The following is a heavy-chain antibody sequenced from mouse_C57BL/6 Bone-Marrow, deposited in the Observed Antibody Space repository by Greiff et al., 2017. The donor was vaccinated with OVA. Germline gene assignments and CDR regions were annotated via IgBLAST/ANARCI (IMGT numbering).Heavy chain of an antibody. CDR1: GYTFTGYW. CDR3: ARERLYYYGSSYVPFAY. V-gene: IGHV1-9*01. Sequence: VQLQQSGAELMKPGASVKLSCKATGYTFTGYWIEWVKQRPGHGLEWIGEILPGSGSTNYNEKFKGKATFTADTSSNTAYMQLSSLTTEDSAIYYCARERLYYYGSSYVPFAYWGQGTLVTVSA. CDR2: ILPGSGST. J-gene: IGHJ3*01. D-gene: IGHD1-1*01.